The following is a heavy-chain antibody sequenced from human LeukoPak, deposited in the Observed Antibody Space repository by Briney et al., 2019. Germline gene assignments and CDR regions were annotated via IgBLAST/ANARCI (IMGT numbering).Heavy chain of an antibody. CDR3: ARGAHGGTYAFDI. Sequence: GGSLRLSCGASGITFSDYYMSWIRQAPGKGLEWVALISYDGSNKYYADSVKGRFAISRDNSKNTLYLQMNSLRAEDTAVYYCARGAHGGTYAFDIWGQGTMVTVSS. CDR2: ISYDGSNK. J-gene: IGHJ3*02. V-gene: IGHV3-30*03. CDR1: GITFSDYY. D-gene: IGHD4-23*01.